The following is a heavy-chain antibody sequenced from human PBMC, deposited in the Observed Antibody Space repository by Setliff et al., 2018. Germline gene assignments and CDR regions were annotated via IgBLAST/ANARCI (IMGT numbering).Heavy chain of an antibody. CDR2: IYTSWST. V-gene: IGHV4-61*09. Sequence: SETLSLTCTVSGGSISNTYYYWSWIRQPAGKGLEWIGHIYTSWSTNYNPSLKSRVTISVDTSKNQFSLKVISMTAADTAVYYCARGRNIAARLLDSWGQGTLVTVSS. J-gene: IGHJ4*02. CDR1: GGSISNTYYY. CDR3: ARGRNIAARLLDS. D-gene: IGHD6-6*01.